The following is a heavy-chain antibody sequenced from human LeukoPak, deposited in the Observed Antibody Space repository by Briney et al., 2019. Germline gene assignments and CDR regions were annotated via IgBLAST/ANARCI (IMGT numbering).Heavy chain of an antibody. CDR2: IKQDGSEK. J-gene: IGHJ4*02. Sequence: GGFQRLSCAASGFTFSSYWMSWLRQAQGKGLEWVPNIKQDGSEKYYVDSVKSRFTISRDNAKNSLYLQMNSPRAEDSAVYYCARERSHSDWGQGTLVTVSS. CDR1: GFTFSSYW. V-gene: IGHV3-7*01. CDR3: ARERSHSD. D-gene: IGHD5-18*01.